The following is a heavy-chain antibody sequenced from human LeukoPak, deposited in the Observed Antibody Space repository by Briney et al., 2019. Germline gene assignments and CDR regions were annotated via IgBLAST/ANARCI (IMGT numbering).Heavy chain of an antibody. V-gene: IGHV4-30-4*08. CDR1: GGSISSGDYY. CDR3: ASYNGDFWSGYVYWYFDL. D-gene: IGHD3-3*01. Sequence: PSQTLSLTCTVSGGSISSGDYYWSWIRQPPGKGLEWIGYIYYSGSTYYNPSLKSRVTISVDTSKNQFSLKLSSATAADTAVYYCASYNGDFWSGYVYWYFDLWGRGTLVTVSS. J-gene: IGHJ2*01. CDR2: IYYSGST.